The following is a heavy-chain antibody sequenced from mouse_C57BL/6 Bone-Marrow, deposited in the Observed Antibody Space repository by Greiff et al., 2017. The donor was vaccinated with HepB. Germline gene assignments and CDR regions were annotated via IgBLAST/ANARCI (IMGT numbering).Heavy chain of an antibody. D-gene: IGHD1-1*01. CDR1: GYTFTSYW. V-gene: IGHV1-59*01. CDR2: IDPSDSYT. J-gene: IGHJ2*01. CDR3: ARGGIFIYHFDY. Sequence: QVQLKQPGAELVRPGTSVKLSCKASGYTFTSYWMHWVKQRPGQGLEWIGVIDPSDSYTNYNQKFKGKATLTVDTSSSTAYMQLSSLTSEDSAVYYCARGGIFIYHFDYWGQGTTLTVSS.